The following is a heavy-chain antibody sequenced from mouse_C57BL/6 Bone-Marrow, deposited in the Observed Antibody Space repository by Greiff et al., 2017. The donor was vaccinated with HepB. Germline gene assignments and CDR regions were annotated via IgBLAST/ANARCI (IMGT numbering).Heavy chain of an antibody. J-gene: IGHJ2*01. V-gene: IGHV5-6*01. CDR3: AISYYLDY. Sequence: EVQLVESGGDLVKPGGSLKLSCAASGFTFSSYGMSWVRQTPDKRLEWVATISSGSSYTYYPDSVKGRFTISRDKAKNTPYLQMSSLKSEDTAMYYCAISYYLDYWGQGTTLTVSS. CDR1: GFTFSSYG. CDR2: ISSGSSYT.